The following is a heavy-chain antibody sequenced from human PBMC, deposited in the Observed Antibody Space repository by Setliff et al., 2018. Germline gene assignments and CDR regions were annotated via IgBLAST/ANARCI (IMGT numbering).Heavy chain of an antibody. V-gene: IGHV4-61*10. D-gene: IGHD6-6*01. CDR2: INRRGST. J-gene: IGHJ4*02. CDR3: ARGRNVAARLLDS. Sequence: SETLSLTCTVSGGSVNSGYDNWNWLRQPAGKGLEWIGHINRRGSTNFSPSLKSRVTISLDTSNNQFSLKLSSVTAADTAVYYCARGRNVAARLLDSWGQGARVTVSS. CDR1: GGSVNSGYDN.